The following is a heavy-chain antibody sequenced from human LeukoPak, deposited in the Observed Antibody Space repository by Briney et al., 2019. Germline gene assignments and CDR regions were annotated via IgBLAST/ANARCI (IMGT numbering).Heavy chain of an antibody. CDR2: ISYSGST. Sequence: PSEALSLTCTLSGDSISSSSYYWGWVRQPPGEGLEWIGSISYSGSTLYNPSLESRVTIFVDMSKNQFSLKVNSVTAADTAVYYCARHMVRGVIKFRFDPWGQGTLVTVSS. V-gene: IGHV4-39*01. CDR1: GDSISSSSYY. J-gene: IGHJ5*02. D-gene: IGHD3-10*01. CDR3: ARHMVRGVIKFRFDP.